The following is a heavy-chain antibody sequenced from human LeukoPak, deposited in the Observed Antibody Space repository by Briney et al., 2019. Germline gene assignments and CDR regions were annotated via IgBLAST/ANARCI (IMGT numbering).Heavy chain of an antibody. CDR3: ARIPSGYSYGYYDY. Sequence: SETLSLTCAVYGGSFSGYYWSGIRQPPGKGLEWIGEINHSGSTNYNPSLKSRVTISVDTSKNQFSLKLSSVTAADTAVYYCARIPSGYSYGYYDYWGQGTLVTVSS. CDR2: INHSGST. D-gene: IGHD5-18*01. J-gene: IGHJ4*02. CDR1: GGSFSGYY. V-gene: IGHV4-34*01.